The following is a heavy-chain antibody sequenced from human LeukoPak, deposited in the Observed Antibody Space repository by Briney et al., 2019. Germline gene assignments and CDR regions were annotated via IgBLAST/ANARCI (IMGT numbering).Heavy chain of an antibody. Sequence: GGSLRLSCAASGFTVSSNYMSWVRQAPGKGLEWVSVIYSGGSTYYADSVKGRFTVSRDNSKNTLYLQMNSLRAEDTAVYYCARAPFTYDSSGDSLDIWGQGTMVTVSS. V-gene: IGHV3-66*01. D-gene: IGHD3-22*01. CDR2: IYSGGST. CDR1: GFTVSSNY. J-gene: IGHJ3*02. CDR3: ARAPFTYDSSGDSLDI.